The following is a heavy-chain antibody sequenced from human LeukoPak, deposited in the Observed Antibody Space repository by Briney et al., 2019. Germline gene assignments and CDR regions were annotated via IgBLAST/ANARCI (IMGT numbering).Heavy chain of an antibody. J-gene: IGHJ6*03. V-gene: IGHV4-39*01. CDR3: ARAVGATPPYYMDV. Sequence: SSETLSLTCTVSGGSISSSSYYWGWIRQPPGKGLEWIGSIYYSGSTYYNPSLKSRVTISVDTSKNQFSLKLSSVTAADTAVYHCARAVGATPPYYMDVWGKGTTVTVSS. CDR2: IYYSGST. D-gene: IGHD1-26*01. CDR1: GGSISSSSYY.